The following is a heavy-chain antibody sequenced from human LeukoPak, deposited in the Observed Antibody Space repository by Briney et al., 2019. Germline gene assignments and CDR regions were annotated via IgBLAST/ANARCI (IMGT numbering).Heavy chain of an antibody. V-gene: IGHV4-34*01. Sequence: PSETLSLTCAVYGGSFSGYCWSWIRQPPGKGLEWIGEINHSGSTNYNPSLKSRVTISVDTSKNQFSLKLSSVTAADTAVYYCARGPGRYCSGGSCYPPDYWGQGTLVTVPS. CDR2: INHSGST. CDR3: ARGPGRYCSGGSCYPPDY. J-gene: IGHJ4*02. D-gene: IGHD2-15*01. CDR1: GGSFSGYC.